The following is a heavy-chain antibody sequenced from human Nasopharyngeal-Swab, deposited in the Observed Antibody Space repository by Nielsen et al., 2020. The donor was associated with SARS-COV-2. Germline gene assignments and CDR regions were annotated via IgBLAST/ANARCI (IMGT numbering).Heavy chain of an antibody. Sequence: GESLKISCPASGFNFSSFWMSWFRQAPGKGLEWVANMKQDGSVKYYLDSVKGRFTISRDNAKNTLYLQMNSLRAEDTAVYYCAKKLGNYYDSSGPGADYYGMDVWGQGTTVTVSS. V-gene: IGHV3-7*03. CDR2: MKQDGSVK. CDR3: AKKLGNYYDSSGPGADYYGMDV. D-gene: IGHD3-22*01. J-gene: IGHJ6*02. CDR1: GFNFSSFW.